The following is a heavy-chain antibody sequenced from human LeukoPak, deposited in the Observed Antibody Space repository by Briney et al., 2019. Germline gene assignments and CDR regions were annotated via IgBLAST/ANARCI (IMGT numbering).Heavy chain of an antibody. CDR2: ISSSSSYV. CDR3: ARDGTGIVYYYAMDV. CDR1: VFTFSSYR. J-gene: IGHJ6*02. V-gene: IGHV3-21*01. D-gene: IGHD3/OR15-3a*01. Sequence: PGGSLRLSCAASVFTFSSYRMNWLRQAPGKGLEWVSSISSSSSYVYYADSVKGRFTISRDNTKNSLYLQMHSLRAEDTAVYYCARDGTGIVYYYAMDVWGQGTTVTVSS.